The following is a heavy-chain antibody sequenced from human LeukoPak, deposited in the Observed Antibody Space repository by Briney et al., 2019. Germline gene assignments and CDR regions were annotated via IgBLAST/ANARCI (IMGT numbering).Heavy chain of an antibody. J-gene: IGHJ6*03. D-gene: IGHD3-16*01. CDR1: GFTFSGSA. Sequence: GGSLRLSCATSGFTFSGSAIHWVRQASGKGLEWVGRIRSKANSFATAYAASLKGRFTISRDDSKNTAYLQMNSLKTEDTAVYYCARETSQKGAHYMDVWGKGTTVTISS. V-gene: IGHV3-73*01. CDR3: ARETSQKGAHYMDV. CDR2: IRSKANSFAT.